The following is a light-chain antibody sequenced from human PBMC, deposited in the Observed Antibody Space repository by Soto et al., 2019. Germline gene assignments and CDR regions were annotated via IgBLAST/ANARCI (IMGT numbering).Light chain of an antibody. J-gene: IGLJ1*01. CDR3: TSYAGGNNV. Sequence: QSALTQPPSASGSPGQSVTISCTGTSSDVGAYNYVSWYQQYPGKVPKLMVYEVNKRPSGVPYRFSGSKSGNTASLTVSGLQAEDEADYYCTSYAGGNNVFGTGTKLTVL. CDR1: SSDVGAYNY. CDR2: EVN. V-gene: IGLV2-8*01.